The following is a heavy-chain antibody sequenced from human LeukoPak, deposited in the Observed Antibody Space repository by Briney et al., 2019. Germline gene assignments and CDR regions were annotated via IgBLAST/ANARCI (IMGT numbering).Heavy chain of an antibody. CDR3: AKGHRYCTSGNCNSAVDY. Sequence: GGSLRLSCSLSGFTLSHYAMSWVRQAPGKGLEWVSTIDGGGGSTDYTDSVKGRFTISRDNSKNTLYLQMNSLGAEDTAVYYCAKGHRYCTSGNCNSAVDYWGRGTLVTVSS. J-gene: IGHJ4*02. CDR1: GFTLSHYA. V-gene: IGHV3-23*01. CDR2: IDGGGGST. D-gene: IGHD2-15*01.